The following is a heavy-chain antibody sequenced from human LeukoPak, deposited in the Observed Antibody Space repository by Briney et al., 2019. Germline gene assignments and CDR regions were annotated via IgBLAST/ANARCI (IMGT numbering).Heavy chain of an antibody. CDR3: ARSGPYSDYLDY. Sequence: SVKVSCKASGGTFSSYAISWVRQAPGQGLEWMGGIIPIFGTANYAQKLQGRVTMTTDTSTSTAYMELRSLRSDDTAVYYCARSGPYSDYLDYWGQGTLVTVSS. D-gene: IGHD4-11*01. J-gene: IGHJ4*02. CDR2: IIPIFGTA. V-gene: IGHV1-69*05. CDR1: GGTFSSYA.